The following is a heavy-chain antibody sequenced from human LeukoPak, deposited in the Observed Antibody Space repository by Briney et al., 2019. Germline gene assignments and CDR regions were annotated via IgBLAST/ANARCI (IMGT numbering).Heavy chain of an antibody. CDR3: ARDGGNDAFDI. V-gene: IGHV3-21*01. CDR2: ISSSSSYI. Sequence: GGSLRLSCVASGFTFSSYSMNWVRQAPGKGLEWVSSISSSSSYINYADSVKGRFTISRDNAKNSLYLQMNSLRAEDTAVYYCARDGGNDAFDIWGQGTMVTVSS. CDR1: GFTFSSYS. J-gene: IGHJ3*02. D-gene: IGHD2-15*01.